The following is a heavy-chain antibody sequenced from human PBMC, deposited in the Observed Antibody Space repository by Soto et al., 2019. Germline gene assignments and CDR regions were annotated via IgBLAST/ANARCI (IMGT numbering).Heavy chain of an antibody. D-gene: IGHD4-17*01. V-gene: IGHV3-30*02. Sequence: GGSLRLSCAVSGIIFTGYGMHWVRQAPGKGLEWVAVIRYDGSNIYYADSVKGRFTISRDNSKNTLYLQMSSLRADDTAVYYCAKDATVTTLGYFQHWGQGTLVTVSS. J-gene: IGHJ1*01. CDR2: IRYDGSNI. CDR3: AKDATVTTLGYFQH. CDR1: GIIFTGYG.